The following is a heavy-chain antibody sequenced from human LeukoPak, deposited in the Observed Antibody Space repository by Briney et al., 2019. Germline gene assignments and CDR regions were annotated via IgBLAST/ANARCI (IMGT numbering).Heavy chain of an antibody. D-gene: IGHD5-12*01. J-gene: IGHJ4*02. CDR3: AKTSRVNSAYDSPFDH. V-gene: IGHV3-23*01. Sequence: TGGSLRLSCAASGFTFSRIAMTWVRQAPGKGLEWVSTIRSNGGTAYNADSVRGRFAISRDNSKNALFLQMNSLRVEDTAIYYCAKTSRVNSAYDSPFDHWGQGTLVTVSS. CDR2: IRSNGGTA. CDR1: GFTFSRIA.